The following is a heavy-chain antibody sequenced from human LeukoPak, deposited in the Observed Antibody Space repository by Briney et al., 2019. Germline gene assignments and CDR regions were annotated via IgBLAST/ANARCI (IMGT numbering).Heavy chain of an antibody. CDR2: ISGSGGST. D-gene: IGHD2-15*01. CDR3: AKGVRDCSGGSCYDVWFDP. Sequence: PGGSLRLSCAASGFTFSSYAMSWVRRAPGKGLEWVSAISGSGGSTYYADSVKGRFTISRDNSKNTLYLQMNSLRAEDTAVYYCAKGVRDCSGGSCYDVWFDPWGQGTLVTVSS. CDR1: GFTFSSYA. J-gene: IGHJ5*02. V-gene: IGHV3-23*01.